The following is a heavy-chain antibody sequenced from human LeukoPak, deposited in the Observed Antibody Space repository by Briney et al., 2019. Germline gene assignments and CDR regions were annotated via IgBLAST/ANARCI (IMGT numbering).Heavy chain of an antibody. CDR1: GFTFSSYS. CDR3: AREESSSNAFDI. V-gene: IGHV3-21*01. Sequence: TGGSLRLSCAASGFTFSSYSMNWVRQAPGKGLEWVSSISSSSSYIYYADSVKGRFTISRDNAKNSLYLQMNSLRAEDTAVYYCAREESSSNAFDIWGQGTMVTVSS. CDR2: ISSSSSYI. D-gene: IGHD6-6*01. J-gene: IGHJ3*02.